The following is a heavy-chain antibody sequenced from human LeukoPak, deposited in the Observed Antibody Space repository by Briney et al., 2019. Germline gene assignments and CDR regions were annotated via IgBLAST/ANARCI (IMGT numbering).Heavy chain of an antibody. CDR2: IHHSGIT. Sequence: PSETLSLTCTVSVYSISSGYYWGWIGHPPGKGLDGMGRIHHSGITYYNPSLKGRVTISVDTSKNQFSLRVDSVTAADTAVYYCARDLYDDNRCFDFWGQGILVTVSS. J-gene: IGHJ4*02. CDR3: ARDLYDDNRCFDF. V-gene: IGHV4-38-2*02. CDR1: VYSISSGYY. D-gene: IGHD1-14*01.